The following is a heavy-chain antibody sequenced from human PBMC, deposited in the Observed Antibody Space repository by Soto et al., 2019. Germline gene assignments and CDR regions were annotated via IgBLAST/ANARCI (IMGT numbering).Heavy chain of an antibody. V-gene: IGHV3-15*01. Sequence: EVQLVESGGGLVKPGGSLRLSCAASGFTFSNAWMSWVRQAPGKGLEWVGRIKSKTDGGTTDYAAPVKGRFTISRDDSKNTLYLQMNSLKTEVTAVYYCTTDNGSSGYGGVDYWGQGTLVTVSS. CDR1: GFTFSNAW. CDR2: IKSKTDGGTT. D-gene: IGHD3-22*01. CDR3: TTDNGSSGYGGVDY. J-gene: IGHJ4*02.